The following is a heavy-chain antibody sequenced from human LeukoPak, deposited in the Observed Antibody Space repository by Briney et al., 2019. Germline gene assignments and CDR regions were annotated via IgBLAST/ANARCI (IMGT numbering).Heavy chain of an antibody. Sequence: SQTLSLTCTVSGGSISSGGYYWSWIRQHPGQGLEWIGYIYYSGSTYYNPSLKSRVTISVGTSKNQFSLKLSSVTAADTAVYYCAREGNYGDLDYWGQGTLVTVSS. J-gene: IGHJ4*02. D-gene: IGHD4-17*01. CDR2: IYYSGST. CDR1: GGSISSGGYY. V-gene: IGHV4-31*03. CDR3: AREGNYGDLDY.